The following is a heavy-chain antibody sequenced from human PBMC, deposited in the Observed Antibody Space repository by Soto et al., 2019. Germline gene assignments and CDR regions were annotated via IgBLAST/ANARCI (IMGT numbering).Heavy chain of an antibody. CDR1: GFTFSRYA. D-gene: IGHD3-10*01. CDR3: VRSRSGAVADSFDS. Sequence: PGGSLRLSCAGSGFTFSRYALHWVRLAPGKGLEWVAALSKDGSVQYWLDSVRGRFTISRDNSKNTLYLQMNSLRPEDTGVYYCVRSRSGAVADSFDSWGQGTQVTVSS. V-gene: IGHV3-30*04. J-gene: IGHJ4*02. CDR2: LSKDGSVQ.